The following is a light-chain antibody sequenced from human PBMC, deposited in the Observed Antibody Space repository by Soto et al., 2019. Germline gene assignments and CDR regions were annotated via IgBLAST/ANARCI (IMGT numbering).Light chain of an antibody. CDR1: QSVSSY. CDR3: QQRSNWPLIT. V-gene: IGKV3-11*01. J-gene: IGKJ5*01. CDR2: DAS. Sequence: EIVLTQSPATLSLSPGERATLSCRASQSVSSYLAWYQQKPGQAPRLLIYDASNRATGIPARFSGSGSGTDFTLTISSLEPEDFAVYYCQQRSNWPLITFGQVTRLES.